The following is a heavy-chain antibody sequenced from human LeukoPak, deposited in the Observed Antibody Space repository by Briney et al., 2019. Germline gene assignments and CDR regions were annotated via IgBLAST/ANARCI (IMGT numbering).Heavy chain of an antibody. CDR1: GFTFSSYA. Sequence: GGSLRLSCAASGFTFSSYAMSWVRQAPGKGLEWVSAISGSGGSTYCADSVRGRFTISRDNSKNTLYLQMNSLRAEDTAVYYCAKDYGDYDYYYYGMDVWGQGTTVTVSS. V-gene: IGHV3-23*01. CDR3: AKDYGDYDYYYYGMDV. J-gene: IGHJ6*02. D-gene: IGHD4-17*01. CDR2: ISGSGGST.